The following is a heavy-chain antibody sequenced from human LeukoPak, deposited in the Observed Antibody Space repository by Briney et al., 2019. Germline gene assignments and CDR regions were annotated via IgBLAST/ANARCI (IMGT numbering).Heavy chain of an antibody. D-gene: IGHD5-12*01. CDR3: ARDYYSGYGHDAFDI. V-gene: IGHV1-18*01. J-gene: IGHJ3*02. Sequence: ASVTVSFTASGYSFINFGLSWVRQAPGQGLEWMGWISAYNHNTNYAQKFQGRVTITIDTSTSTAYMELRSLRSDDTAVYYCARDYYSGYGHDAFDIWGQGTMVTVSS. CDR2: ISAYNHNT. CDR1: GYSFINFG.